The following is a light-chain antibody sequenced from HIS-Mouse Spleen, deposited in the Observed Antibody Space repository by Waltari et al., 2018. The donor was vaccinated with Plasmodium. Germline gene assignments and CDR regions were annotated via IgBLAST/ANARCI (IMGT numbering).Light chain of an antibody. CDR3: QQYNSDAGT. CDR2: KAS. V-gene: IGKV1-5*03. CDR1: QSISSW. Sequence: DIQMTQSPSTLSASVGDSATITCRPSQSISSWLAWYQRKPGKARKLLIYKASSLERGVPSRCSGSGAGTEFTLTISSMQPDELAAYDCQQYNSDAGTFGQGTKVEIK. J-gene: IGKJ1*01.